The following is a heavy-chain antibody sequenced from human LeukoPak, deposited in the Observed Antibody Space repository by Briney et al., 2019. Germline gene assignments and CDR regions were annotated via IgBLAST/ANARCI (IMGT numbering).Heavy chain of an antibody. V-gene: IGHV3-33*01. J-gene: IGHJ6*02. Sequence: GSLRLSCAASGFTFSSYGTHWVRQAPGKGLEWVAVIWFDGSNKYYADSVKGRFTISRDNSKNTLYLQMSSLRAEDTAVYYCARDRSRYYGMDVWGQGTTVTVSS. D-gene: IGHD6-25*01. CDR1: GFTFSSYG. CDR2: IWFDGSNK. CDR3: ARDRSRYYGMDV.